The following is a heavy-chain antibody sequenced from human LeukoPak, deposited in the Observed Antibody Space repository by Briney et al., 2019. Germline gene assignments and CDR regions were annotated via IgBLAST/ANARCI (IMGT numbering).Heavy chain of an antibody. J-gene: IGHJ4*02. CDR2: IYYSGST. V-gene: IGHV4-59*08. CDR1: GGSISSYY. D-gene: IGHD2/OR15-2a*01. Sequence: PSETLSLTCAVSGGSISSYYWSWIRQPPGKGLEWIGYIYYSGSTNYNPSLKSRVTISLDTSKNQFSLKLSSVTAADTAVYYCAGHHPRNTVDFWGQGTLVTVSS. CDR3: AGHHPRNTVDF.